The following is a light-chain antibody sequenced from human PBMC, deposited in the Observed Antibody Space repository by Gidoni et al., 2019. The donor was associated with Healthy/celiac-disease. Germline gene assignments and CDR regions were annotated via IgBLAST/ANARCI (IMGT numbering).Light chain of an antibody. J-gene: IGKJ1*01. CDR3: QQSYSTPRT. CDR2: ADS. Sequence: DIQMTQSPSSLSASVGDRVTITCRASQSITSYLNWYQQKPGKAPKLLIYADSSLQSGVPSRFSGSGSGTDFTLTISRLQPEDFATYYCQQSYSTPRTFGQXTKVEIK. V-gene: IGKV1-39*01. CDR1: QSITSY.